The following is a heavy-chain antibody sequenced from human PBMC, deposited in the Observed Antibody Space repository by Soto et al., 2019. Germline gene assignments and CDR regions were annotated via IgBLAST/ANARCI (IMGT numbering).Heavy chain of an antibody. Sequence: QVQLVQSGAEVKKPGASVKVSCKASGYTFTSYDINWVRQATGQGLEWMGWMNTNSGNTGYAQKFQGGVTMTRNTSICTAYIELSSLRSEDTAVYYCARESSSGWDVDYWGQGTLVTVSS. D-gene: IGHD6-19*01. CDR1: GYTFTSYD. CDR3: ARESSSGWDVDY. CDR2: MNTNSGNT. V-gene: IGHV1-8*01. J-gene: IGHJ4*02.